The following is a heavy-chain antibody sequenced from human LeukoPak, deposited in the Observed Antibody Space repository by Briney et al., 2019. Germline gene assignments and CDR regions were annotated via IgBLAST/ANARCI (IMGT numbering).Heavy chain of an antibody. J-gene: IGHJ3*02. CDR2: IKQDGSEK. D-gene: IGHD2-2*01. V-gene: IGHV3-7*01. CDR3: AKEGPAERGGAFDI. CDR1: GFTFSSYW. Sequence: PGGSLRLSCAASGFTFSSYWMSWVRQAPGKGLEWVANIKQDGSEKYYVDSVKGRFTISRDNAKNSLYLQMNSLRAEDTAVYYCAKEGPAERGGAFDIWGQGTMVTVSS.